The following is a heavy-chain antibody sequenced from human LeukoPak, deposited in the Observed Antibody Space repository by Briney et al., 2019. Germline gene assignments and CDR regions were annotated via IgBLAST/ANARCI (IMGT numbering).Heavy chain of an antibody. CDR1: GGSISSYY. V-gene: IGHV4-59*12. CDR3: ARESPFGDDWFDP. CDR2: IYYSGST. J-gene: IGHJ5*02. D-gene: IGHD3-10*01. Sequence: SETLSLTCTVSGGSISSYYWSWIRQPPGKGLEWIGHIYYSGSTNYNPSLKSRVTISVDTSKNQFSLKLSSVTAADTAVYYCARESPFGDDWFDPWGQGTLVTVSS.